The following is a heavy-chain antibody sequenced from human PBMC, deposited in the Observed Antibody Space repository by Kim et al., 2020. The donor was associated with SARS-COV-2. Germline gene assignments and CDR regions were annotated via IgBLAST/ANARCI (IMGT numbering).Heavy chain of an antibody. CDR3: ANEETTWIQLWSRPYYYYGMDV. J-gene: IGHJ6*02. CDR2: ISYDGSNK. CDR1: GFTFSSYG. V-gene: IGHV3-30*18. D-gene: IGHD5-18*01. Sequence: GGSLRLSCAASGFTFSSYGMHWVRQAPGKGLEWVAVISYDGSNKYYADSVKGRVTISRDNSKNTLYLQMNSLRAEDTAVYYCANEETTWIQLWSRPYYYYGMDVWGQGTTVTVSS.